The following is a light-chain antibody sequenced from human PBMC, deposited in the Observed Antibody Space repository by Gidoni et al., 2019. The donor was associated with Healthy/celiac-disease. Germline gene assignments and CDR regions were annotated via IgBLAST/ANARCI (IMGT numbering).Light chain of an antibody. J-gene: IGKJ4*01. Sequence: EIVLTQSPATLSLSPGERATLSCRASQSVSSYLAWYQQKPGQAPRLLIYDASNRATGIPARFSGSWSGTDFTLTISSLEPEYFAVYYCQQRSNWPPLTFGGGTKVEIK. CDR3: QQRSNWPPLT. V-gene: IGKV3-11*01. CDR1: QSVSSY. CDR2: DAS.